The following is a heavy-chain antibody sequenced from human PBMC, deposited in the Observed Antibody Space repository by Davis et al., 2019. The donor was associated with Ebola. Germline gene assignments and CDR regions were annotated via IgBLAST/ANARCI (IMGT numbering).Heavy chain of an antibody. V-gene: IGHV3-30*02. CDR1: GFTFSSYS. J-gene: IGHJ6*02. CDR2: IWYDGSNK. Sequence: PGGSLRLSCAASGFTFSSYSMNWVRQAPGKGLEWVAVIWYDGSNKYYADSVKGRFTISRDNSKNTLYLQMNSLRAEDTAVYYCAKDDYGDYGYYYYGMDVWGQGTTVTVSS. CDR3: AKDDYGDYGYYYYGMDV. D-gene: IGHD4-17*01.